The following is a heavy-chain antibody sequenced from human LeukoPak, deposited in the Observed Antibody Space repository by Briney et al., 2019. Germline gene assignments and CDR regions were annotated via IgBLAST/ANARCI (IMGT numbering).Heavy chain of an antibody. CDR2: ISSSSSYI. V-gene: IGHV3-21*01. CDR3: AKEGGRWFGELLSRRDFDY. D-gene: IGHD3-10*01. Sequence: GGSLRLSCAASGFTFSSYSMNWVRQAPGKGLEWVSSISSSSSYIYYADSVKGRFTISRDNAKNTLYLQMNSLRAEDTAVYYCAKEGGRWFGELLSRRDFDYWGQGTLVTVSS. J-gene: IGHJ4*02. CDR1: GFTFSSYS.